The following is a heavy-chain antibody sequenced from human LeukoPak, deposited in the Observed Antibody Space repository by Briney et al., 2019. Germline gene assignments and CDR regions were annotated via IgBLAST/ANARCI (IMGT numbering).Heavy chain of an antibody. Sequence: SETLSLTCTVSGGSISSGGYYWSWIRQPPGKGLEWIGYIYHSGSTYYNPSLKSRVTISVDRSKNQFSLKLSSVTAADTAVYYCARVGYCSSTSCYGTYNWFDPWGQGTLVTVSS. CDR2: IYHSGST. V-gene: IGHV4-30-2*01. J-gene: IGHJ5*02. D-gene: IGHD2-2*01. CDR3: ARVGYCSSTSCYGTYNWFDP. CDR1: GGSISSGGYY.